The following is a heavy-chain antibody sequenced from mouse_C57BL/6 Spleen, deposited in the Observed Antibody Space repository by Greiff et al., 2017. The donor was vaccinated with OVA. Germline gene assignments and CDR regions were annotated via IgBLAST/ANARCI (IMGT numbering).Heavy chain of an antibody. D-gene: IGHD4-1*02. CDR3: ARQVGRGYAMDY. J-gene: IGHJ4*01. V-gene: IGHV5-17*01. CDR2: ISSVSSTI. CDR1: GFTFSDYG. Sequence: EVKLVESGGGLVKPGGSLKLSCAASGFTFSDYGMHWVRQAPEKGLEWVAYISSVSSTIYYADTVKGRFTISRDNAKNTLFLQMTSLRSEDTAMYYCARQVGRGYAMDYWGQGTSVTVSS.